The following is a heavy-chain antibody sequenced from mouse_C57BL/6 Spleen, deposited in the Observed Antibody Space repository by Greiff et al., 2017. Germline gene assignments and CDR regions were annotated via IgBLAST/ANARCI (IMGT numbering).Heavy chain of an antibody. V-gene: IGHV5-9-1*02. CDR3: TRGGDYSNHFDY. CDR2: ISSGGDYI. D-gene: IGHD2-5*01. Sequence: DVMLVESGEGLVKPGGSLKLSCAASGFTFSSYAMSWVRQTPEKRLEWVAYISSGGDYIYYADTVKGRFTISRDNARNTLYLQMSSLKSEDTAMYYCTRGGDYSNHFDYWGQGTTLTVSS. CDR1: GFTFSSYA. J-gene: IGHJ2*01.